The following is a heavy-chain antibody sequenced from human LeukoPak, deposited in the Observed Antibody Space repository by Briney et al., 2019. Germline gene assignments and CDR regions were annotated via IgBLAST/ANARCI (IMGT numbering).Heavy chain of an antibody. CDR3: AKDRVVVIPSYYMDV. D-gene: IGHD3-22*01. CDR2: IRYDGNDK. CDR1: GFTSSYYG. J-gene: IGHJ6*03. Sequence: PGGSLRLSCAASGFTSSYYGMHWVRQAPGKGLEWVAFIRYDGNDKFYADSVKGRFTISRDNSKNTLYLQMNSLRAEDTAVYYCAKDRVVVIPSYYMDVWGKGTTVTVSS. V-gene: IGHV3-30*02.